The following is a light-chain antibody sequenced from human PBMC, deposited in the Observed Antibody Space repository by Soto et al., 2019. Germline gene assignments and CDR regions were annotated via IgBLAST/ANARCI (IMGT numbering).Light chain of an antibody. CDR1: GSNIGAGFS. Sequence: QSVLTQPPSVSGAPGQRVTISCTGSGSNIGAGFSVHWYQQIPGAAPKLLFNGNTRPSGVPDRFSVSKSGASASPAITGVQAGDEADYYCQSYDSSLGAWVFGGGTKLTVL. J-gene: IGLJ3*02. V-gene: IGLV1-40*01. CDR2: GN. CDR3: QSYDSSLGAWV.